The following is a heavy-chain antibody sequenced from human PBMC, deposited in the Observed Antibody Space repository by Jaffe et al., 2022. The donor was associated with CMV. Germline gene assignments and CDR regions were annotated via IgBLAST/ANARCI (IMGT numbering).Heavy chain of an antibody. CDR1: GGSISSSSYY. CDR2: IYYSGST. J-gene: IGHJ3*02. CDR3: ARHVWDYGDDDTFDI. V-gene: IGHV4-39*01. Sequence: QLQLQESGPGLVKPSETLSLTCTVSGGSISSSSYYWGWIRQPPGKGLEWIGSIYYSGSTYYNPSLKSRVTISVDTSKNQFSLKLSSVTAADTAVYYCARHVWDYGDDDTFDIWGQGTMVTVSS. D-gene: IGHD4-17*01.